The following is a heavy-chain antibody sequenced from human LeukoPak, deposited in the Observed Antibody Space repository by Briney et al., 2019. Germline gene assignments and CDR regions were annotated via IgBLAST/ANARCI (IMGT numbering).Heavy chain of an antibody. J-gene: IGHJ4*02. CDR3: ARGPYYYFSGSYFGSDY. Sequence: ASVKVSCKASGYTFTSYDINWVRQATGQGLEWMGWMNPNSGNTGYAQKFQGRVTMTRNTSISTAYMELSSLRSEDTAVYYCARGPYYYFSGSYFGSDYWGQGILVTVSS. D-gene: IGHD3-10*01. CDR1: GYTFTSYD. V-gene: IGHV1-8*01. CDR2: MNPNSGNT.